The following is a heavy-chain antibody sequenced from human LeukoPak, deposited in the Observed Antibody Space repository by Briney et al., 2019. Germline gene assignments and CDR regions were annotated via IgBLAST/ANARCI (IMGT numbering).Heavy chain of an antibody. Sequence: GGSLRLSCAASGFTFSTYEMNWVRQAPGKGLEWVSLISSSSSSIFYADSVKGRFTISRDSAKNSLYLQMNSLRAEDTAVYYCARGGVVGATDYWYFDLWGRGTLVTVSS. J-gene: IGHJ2*01. V-gene: IGHV3-21*01. CDR2: ISSSSSSI. CDR3: ARGGVVGATDYWYFDL. D-gene: IGHD1-26*01. CDR1: GFTFSTYE.